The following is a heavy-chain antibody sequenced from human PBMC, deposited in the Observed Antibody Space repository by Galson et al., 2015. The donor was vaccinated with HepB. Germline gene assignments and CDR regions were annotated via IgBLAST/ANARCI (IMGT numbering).Heavy chain of an antibody. Sequence: QSGAEVKKPGESLRISCKGSGYSFTSYWISWVRQMPGKGLEWMGRIDPSDSYTNYSPSFQGHVTISADKSISTAYLQWSSLKASDTAMYYCASRPGADYYDSSGQNDYWGQGTLVTVSS. CDR3: ASRPGADYYDSSGQNDY. CDR2: IDPSDSYT. D-gene: IGHD3-22*01. V-gene: IGHV5-10-1*01. CDR1: GYSFTSYW. J-gene: IGHJ4*02.